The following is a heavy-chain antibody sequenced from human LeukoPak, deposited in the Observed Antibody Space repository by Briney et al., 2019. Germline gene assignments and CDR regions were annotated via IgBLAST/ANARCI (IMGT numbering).Heavy chain of an antibody. Sequence: QPGGSLRLTCAASEFPFSNYGMSWVRQAPGKGLEWVSSIGTSGGSTYYADSVKGRFTISRDNSKDTLYLQMNSLRAEDTAVYYCAKSRWGYYDCGESWGQGTLVTVSS. CDR3: AKSRWGYYDCGES. CDR2: IGTSGGST. V-gene: IGHV3-23*01. CDR1: EFPFSNYG. D-gene: IGHD3-22*01. J-gene: IGHJ5*02.